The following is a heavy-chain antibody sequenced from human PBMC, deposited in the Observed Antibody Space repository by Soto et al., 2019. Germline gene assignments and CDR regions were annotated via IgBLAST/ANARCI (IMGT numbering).Heavy chain of an antibody. V-gene: IGHV3-9*01. J-gene: IGHJ4*02. Sequence: EVQLVESGGGLVQPGRSLRLSCAASGFTFDDYAMHWVRQAPGKGLEWVSGISWNSGSIGYADSVKGRFTISRDNAKNSLYLQMNSLRAEDTALYYCAKDIRLRTSGDQYFDYWGQGTLVTVSS. CDR1: GFTFDDYA. D-gene: IGHD2-21*02. CDR2: ISWNSGSI. CDR3: AKDIRLRTSGDQYFDY.